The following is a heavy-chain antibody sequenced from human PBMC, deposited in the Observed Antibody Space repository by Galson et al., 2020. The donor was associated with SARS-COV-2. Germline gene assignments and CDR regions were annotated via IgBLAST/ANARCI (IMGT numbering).Heavy chain of an antibody. CDR3: ARGRNYYGSGTPGARDAFDI. Sequence: ASVKVSCKASGYTFTSYDINWVRQATGQGLEWMGWMNPNSGNTGYAQKFQGRVTITRNTSISTAYMELSSLRSEDTAVYYCARGRNYYGSGTPGARDAFDIWGQGTMVTVSS. CDR1: GYTFTSYD. V-gene: IGHV1-8*03. CDR2: MNPNSGNT. J-gene: IGHJ3*02. D-gene: IGHD3-10*01.